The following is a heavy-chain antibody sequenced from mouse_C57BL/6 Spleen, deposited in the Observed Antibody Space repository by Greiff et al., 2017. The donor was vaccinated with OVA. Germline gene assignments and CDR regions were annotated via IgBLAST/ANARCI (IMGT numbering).Heavy chain of an antibody. V-gene: IGHV1-61*01. D-gene: IGHD4-1*02. CDR1: GYTFTSYW. CDR2: IYPSDSET. CDR3: ARQLGRGYFDV. J-gene: IGHJ1*03. Sequence: VQLQQPGAELVRPGSSVKLSCKASGYTFTSYWMDWVKQRPGQGLEWIGNIYPSDSETHYNQKFKDKATLTVDKSSSTAYMQLSSLTSEDSAVYYCARQLGRGYFDVWGTGTTVTVSS.